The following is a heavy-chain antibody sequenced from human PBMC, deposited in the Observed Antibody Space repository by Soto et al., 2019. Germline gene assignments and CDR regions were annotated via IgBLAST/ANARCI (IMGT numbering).Heavy chain of an antibody. Sequence: QVQLVESGGGLVQPGGSLRLSCAASGFTFSDFYMSWIRQAPGKGLEWISYISSGGSLMYYADSVKGRFTISRDNAKNSLYLQMNRLRVEDTAVYYCARDPPPDSETVYMDVWGQGNTVTVSS. CDR2: ISSGGSLM. D-gene: IGHD3-16*01. J-gene: IGHJ6*02. V-gene: IGHV3-11*01. CDR1: GFTFSDFY. CDR3: ARDPPPDSETVYMDV.